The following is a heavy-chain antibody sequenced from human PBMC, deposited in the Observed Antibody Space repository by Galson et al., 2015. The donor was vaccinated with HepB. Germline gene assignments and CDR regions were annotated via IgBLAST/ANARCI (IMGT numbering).Heavy chain of an antibody. CDR2: IRSKANNYAT. D-gene: IGHD3-3*01. J-gene: IGHJ4*02. CDR3: FSRTISYDFGGDDVEDYFDH. CDR1: GFTFSGSA. V-gene: IGHV3-73*01. Sequence: SLRLSCAASGFTFSGSAMHWVRQASGKGLEWIGHIRSKANNYATVYAASVKGRFTISRDDSKTTAYLQMNSLKTEDTAVYYCFSRTISYDFGGDDVEDYFDHWGQGTLVTVSS.